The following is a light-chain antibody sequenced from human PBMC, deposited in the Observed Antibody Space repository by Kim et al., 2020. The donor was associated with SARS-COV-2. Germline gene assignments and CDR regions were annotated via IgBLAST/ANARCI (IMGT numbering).Light chain of an antibody. CDR3: QHYGVSPAWT. J-gene: IGKJ1*01. Sequence: EIVLTQSPGTLSLSPGEGATLSCRASQSVSSSYLAWYQQKTGQAPRLLIYGATSRATGIPDRFSGSGSGTDFTLTISRLEPEDFAVYYCQHYGVSPAWTFGQGTKVDIK. CDR2: GAT. V-gene: IGKV3-20*01. CDR1: QSVSSSY.